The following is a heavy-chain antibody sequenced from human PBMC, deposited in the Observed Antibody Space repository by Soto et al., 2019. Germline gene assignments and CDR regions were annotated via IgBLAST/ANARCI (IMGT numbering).Heavy chain of an antibody. Sequence: EVQLVESGGGLVQPGGSLRLSCTASGFTFSTYWMHWVRQAPGKGLVWVSRINSDGTRTNYADSVKGRFTISRDNGKNTLFLQMSRLRAEDTAVYYCVQESPGFAADPDAYHVWGQGTKVTVSS. D-gene: IGHD3-10*01. CDR3: VQESPGFAADPDAYHV. V-gene: IGHV3-74*01. CDR1: GFTFSTYW. J-gene: IGHJ3*01. CDR2: INSDGTRT.